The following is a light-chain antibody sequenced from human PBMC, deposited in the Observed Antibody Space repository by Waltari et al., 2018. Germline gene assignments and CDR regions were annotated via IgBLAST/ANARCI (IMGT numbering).Light chain of an antibody. CDR1: SSDIGGYNY. J-gene: IGLJ3*02. V-gene: IGLV2-8*01. Sequence: QSALTQPPSASGSPGQSVTIPCTGTSSDIGGYNYVSWYQQHPGKAPKRMIYEVTKRPSGVPNRFSASKSGNTASLTVSGLQAEDEADYYCSSFAGSTNWVFGGGTKLTVL. CDR2: EVT. CDR3: SSFAGSTNWV.